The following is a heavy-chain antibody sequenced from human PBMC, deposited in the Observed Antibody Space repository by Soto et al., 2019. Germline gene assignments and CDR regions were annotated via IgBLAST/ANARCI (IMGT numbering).Heavy chain of an antibody. J-gene: IGHJ5*02. Sequence: QVQLVQSGAEVKKPGASVKVSCQASSYTFTSYGITWVRQAPGQGLEWMGWISPYNGNTNHAQKLQGRVTMTTDTCTSTVYMELRSLRSDDTAVYYCARGGAGCSAGSCPANWFDPWGQGTLVTVSS. CDR2: ISPYNGNT. CDR3: ARGGAGCSAGSCPANWFDP. D-gene: IGHD2-15*01. CDR1: SYTFTSYG. V-gene: IGHV1-18*01.